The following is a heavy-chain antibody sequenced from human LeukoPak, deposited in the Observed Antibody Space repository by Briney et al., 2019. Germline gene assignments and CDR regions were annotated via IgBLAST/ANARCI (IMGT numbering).Heavy chain of an antibody. Sequence: SETLSLTCAVSGGSFSRGGYSWSWIRQPPGKGLEWIGYIYHSGSTYYNPSLKSRVTISVDRSKNQFSLKLSSVTAADTAVYYCAVRQNDAFDIWGQGTMVTVSS. V-gene: IGHV4-30-2*01. CDR2: IYHSGST. J-gene: IGHJ3*02. D-gene: IGHD1-1*01. CDR3: AVRQNDAFDI. CDR1: GGSFSRGGYS.